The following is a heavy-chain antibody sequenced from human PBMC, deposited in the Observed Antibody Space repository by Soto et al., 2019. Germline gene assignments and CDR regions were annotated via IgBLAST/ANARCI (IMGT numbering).Heavy chain of an antibody. CDR3: TRKTPPTGMEV. D-gene: IGHD3-9*01. J-gene: IGHJ6*02. V-gene: IGHV3-13*01. CDR2: IGSGGDT. CDR1: GFTLSSYD. Sequence: EVQLVESGGGLVQPGGSLRLSCAASGFTLSSYDIHWVRQATGEGLAWVSGIGSGGDTHYADSVNGRFIISREDGKNSLYLQMNKLRVGDTAVYYCTRKTPPTGMEVWGQGATVTVSS.